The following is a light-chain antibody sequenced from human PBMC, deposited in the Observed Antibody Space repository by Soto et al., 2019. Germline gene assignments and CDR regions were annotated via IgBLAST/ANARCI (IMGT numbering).Light chain of an antibody. Sequence: EVVLTQSPGTLSLSPGEGAALSCRARQSVTSNSVAWYRQKPGQAPRLLMYSASNRAVGIPDRFGGSGSGTNFTLTISRLEPEDFAVYYCQQYITSPWTFGQGTIVDI. CDR2: SAS. J-gene: IGKJ1*01. CDR3: QQYITSPWT. CDR1: QSVTSNS. V-gene: IGKV3-20*01.